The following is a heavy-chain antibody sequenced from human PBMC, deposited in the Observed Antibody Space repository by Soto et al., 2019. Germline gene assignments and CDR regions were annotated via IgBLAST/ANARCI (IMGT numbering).Heavy chain of an antibody. Sequence: SVKVSCNASGGTFSSYAISWERQAPGQGLEWMGGIIPIFGTANYAQKFQGRVTITADESTRTAYMELSSLRTEDTAVKYHGRYYSSAPKRMDVWGLGTKLTGPS. J-gene: IGHJ6*01. V-gene: IGHV1-69*13. D-gene: IGHD6-19*01. CDR3: GRYYSSAPKRMDV. CDR2: IIPIFGTA. CDR1: GGTFSSYA.